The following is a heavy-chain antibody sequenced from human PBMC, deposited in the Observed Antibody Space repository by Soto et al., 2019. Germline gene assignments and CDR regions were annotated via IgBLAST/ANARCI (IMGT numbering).Heavy chain of an antibody. J-gene: IGHJ5*02. D-gene: IGHD3-9*01. CDR3: AQEGQFDLLVRYYFS. Sequence: PGGSLRLSCAASGFTFDTFDMSWVRQAPGKGLEWVSGITSSGGRTYYGDSVKGRFTVSRDNPKSTLFLQMHSLRAEDTAVYFCAQEGQFDLLVRYYFSWGQGALVPVSS. CDR1: GFTFDTFD. V-gene: IGHV3-23*01. CDR2: ITSSGGRT.